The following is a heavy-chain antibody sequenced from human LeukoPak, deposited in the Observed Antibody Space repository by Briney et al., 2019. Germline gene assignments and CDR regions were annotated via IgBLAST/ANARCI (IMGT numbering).Heavy chain of an antibody. Sequence: GGSLRLSCAASGFTFSSYAMHWVRQAPGKGLEYVSAISSNGGGTYYANSVKGRFTISRDNSKNTLYLQMGSLRAEDMAVYYCARGGPPNYYYYYYMDVWGKGTTVTVSS. J-gene: IGHJ6*03. CDR1: GFTFSSYA. V-gene: IGHV3-64*01. D-gene: IGHD1-14*01. CDR2: ISSNGGGT. CDR3: ARGGPPNYYYYYYMDV.